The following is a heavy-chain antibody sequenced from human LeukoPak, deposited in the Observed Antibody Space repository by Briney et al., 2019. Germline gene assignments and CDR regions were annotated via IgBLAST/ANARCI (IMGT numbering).Heavy chain of an antibody. CDR2: IYYSGST. D-gene: IGHD3/OR15-3a*01. CDR1: GGSISSYY. Sequence: SETLSLTCTVSGGSISSYYWSWIRQPPGKGLEWIGSIYYSGSTYYNPSLKSRVTISVDTSKNQFSLKLSSVTAADTAVYYCAREAGLVAFDYWGQGTLVTVSS. CDR3: AREAGLVAFDY. J-gene: IGHJ4*02. V-gene: IGHV4-39*07.